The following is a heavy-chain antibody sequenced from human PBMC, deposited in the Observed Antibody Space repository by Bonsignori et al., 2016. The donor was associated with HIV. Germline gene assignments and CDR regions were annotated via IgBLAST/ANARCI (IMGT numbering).Heavy chain of an antibody. D-gene: IGHD3-10*01. CDR1: GGSISSSSYY. J-gene: IGHJ6*03. Sequence: SETLSLTCTVSGGSISSSSYYWGWIRQPPGKGLEWIGSIYYSGSTYYNPSLKSRVTISVDTSKNQFSLKLSSVTAADTAVYYCARGPDHLWFGELLRYYYYYYMDVWGKGTTVTVSS. V-gene: IGHV4-39*07. CDR2: IYYSGST. CDR3: ARGPDHLWFGELLRYYYYYYMDV.